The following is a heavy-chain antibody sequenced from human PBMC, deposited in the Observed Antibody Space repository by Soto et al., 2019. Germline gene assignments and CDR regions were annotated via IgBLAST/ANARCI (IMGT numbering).Heavy chain of an antibody. CDR2: ISGSGGST. Sequence: EVQLLESGGGLVQPGGSLRLSCAASGFTFSSYAMSWVRQAPGKGLEWVSAISGSGGSTYYADSVKGRFTISRDNSKNSLYLQMNSRRAEDTAVYYCAKAPPMGYYYYMDVWGKGTTVTVSS. CDR1: GFTFSSYA. CDR3: AKAPPMGYYYYMDV. J-gene: IGHJ6*03. D-gene: IGHD2-8*01. V-gene: IGHV3-23*01.